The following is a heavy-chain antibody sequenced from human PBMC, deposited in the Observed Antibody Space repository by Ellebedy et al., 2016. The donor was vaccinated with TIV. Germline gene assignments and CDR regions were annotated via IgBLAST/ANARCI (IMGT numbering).Heavy chain of an antibody. CDR2: ISGSGGST. D-gene: IGHD3-3*01. V-gene: IGHV3-23*01. J-gene: IGHJ6*03. Sequence: GESLKISXAASGFTFSSYAMSWVRQAPGKGLEWVSAISGSGGSTYYADSVKGRFTISRDNSKNTLYLQMNSLRAEDTAVYYCAKGGTIFGWSYMDVWGKGTTVTVSS. CDR3: AKGGTIFGWSYMDV. CDR1: GFTFSSYA.